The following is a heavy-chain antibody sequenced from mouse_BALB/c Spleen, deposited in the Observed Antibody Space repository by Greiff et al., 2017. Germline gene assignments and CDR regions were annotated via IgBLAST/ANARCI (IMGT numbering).Heavy chain of an antibody. CDR1: GFTFSSFG. Sequence: VESGGGLVQPGGSRKLSCAASGFTFSSFGMHWVRQAPEKGLEWVAYISSGSSTIYYADTVKGRFTISRDNPKNTLFLQMTSLRSEDTAMYYCARSTTVVAKWYFDVWGAGTTVTVSS. D-gene: IGHD1-1*01. V-gene: IGHV5-17*02. CDR2: ISSGSSTI. J-gene: IGHJ1*01. CDR3: ARSTTVVAKWYFDV.